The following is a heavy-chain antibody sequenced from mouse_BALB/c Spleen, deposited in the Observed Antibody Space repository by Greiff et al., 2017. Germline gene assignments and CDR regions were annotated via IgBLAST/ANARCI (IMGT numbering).Heavy chain of an antibody. V-gene: IGHV1-15*01. J-gene: IGHJ2*01. Sequence: QGQLQQSGAELVRPGASVTLSCKASGYTFTDYEMHWVKQTPVHGLEWIGAIDPETGGTAYNQKFKGKATLTADKSSSTAYMELRSLTSEDSAVYYCTREVYFDYWGQGTTLTVSS. CDR2: IDPETGGT. CDR3: TREVYFDY. CDR1: GYTFTDYE.